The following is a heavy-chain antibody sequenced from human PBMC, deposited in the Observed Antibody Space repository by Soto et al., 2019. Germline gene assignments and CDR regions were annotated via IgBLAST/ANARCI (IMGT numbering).Heavy chain of an antibody. CDR2: FSLSGTT. CDR3: ARGMTPPGAPAWYYFDS. D-gene: IGHD2-8*02. CDR1: GASITSSSY. Sequence: QVQLQESGPGLMKPSETLSLTCTVSGASITSSSYWSWIRQPAGKGLEWIGRFSLSGTTNYNPSLRSRVTMSADVSKNPFSLRLTSVTAADTALYYCARGMTPPGAPAWYYFDSWGQGNLVTVSS. J-gene: IGHJ4*02. V-gene: IGHV4-4*07.